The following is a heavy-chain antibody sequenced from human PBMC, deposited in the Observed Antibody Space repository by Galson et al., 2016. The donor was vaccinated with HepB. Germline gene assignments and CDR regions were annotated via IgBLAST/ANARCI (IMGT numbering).Heavy chain of an antibody. D-gene: IGHD3-10*01. J-gene: IGHJ4*02. CDR1: GFTFSTYG. CDR3: ARGPLSPIVRGGAFDY. CDR2: ISFDGNNK. V-gene: IGHV3-30*03. Sequence: SLRLSCAASGFTFSTYGMHWVRQAPGKGLEWVAVISFDGNNKYYVDSVKGRFTISRDDSKNTVYLQMNSLRLEDTAVYFCARGPLSPIVRGGAFDYWGQGTLVTVSS.